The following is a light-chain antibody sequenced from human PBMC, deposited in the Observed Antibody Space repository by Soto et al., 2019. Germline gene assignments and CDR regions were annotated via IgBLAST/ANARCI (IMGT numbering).Light chain of an antibody. CDR1: QSINNL. J-gene: IGKJ1*01. V-gene: IGKV1-5*01. CDR3: QQYNSYPWT. CDR2: DAS. Sequence: DVQMTQSPSTRSASVGDRVTITCRASQSINNLLAWYQQKPGKAPKFLIYDASSLESGVPSRFSGSGSGTEFTLTISSLQPDDFATYYCQQYNSYPWTFGQGTKVDIK.